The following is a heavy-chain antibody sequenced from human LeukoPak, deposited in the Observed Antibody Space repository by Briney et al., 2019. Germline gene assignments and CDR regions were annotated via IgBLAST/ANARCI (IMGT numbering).Heavy chain of an antibody. CDR3: ARGMYYYDSSGYYGPAYYFDY. Sequence: KPSETLSLTCTVSGGSISSYYWSWIRQPPGKGLEWIGYIYYSGSTNYNPSLKSRVTISVDTSKNQFSLKLSSVTAADTAVYYCARGMYYYDSSGYYGPAYYFDYWGQGTLVTVSS. CDR1: GGSISSYY. D-gene: IGHD3-22*01. CDR2: IYYSGST. V-gene: IGHV4-59*01. J-gene: IGHJ4*02.